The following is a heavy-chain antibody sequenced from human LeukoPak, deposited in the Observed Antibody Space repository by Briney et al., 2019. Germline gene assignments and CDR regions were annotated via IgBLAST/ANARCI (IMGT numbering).Heavy chain of an antibody. D-gene: IGHD3-3*01. CDR3: ARRFQNYFDY. Sequence: ETLSLTCAVYGGSFSGYYWSWIRQPPGKGLEWIGEINHSGSTNYNPSLKSRVTISVDTSKSQFSLKLSSVTAADTAVYYCARRFQNYFDYWGQGTLVTVSS. J-gene: IGHJ4*02. CDR2: INHSGST. CDR1: GGSFSGYY. V-gene: IGHV4-34*01.